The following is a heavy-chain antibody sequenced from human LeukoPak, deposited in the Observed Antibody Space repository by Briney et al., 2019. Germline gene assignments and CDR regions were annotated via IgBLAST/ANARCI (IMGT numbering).Heavy chain of an antibody. J-gene: IGHJ4*02. D-gene: IGHD6-6*01. V-gene: IGHV4-34*11. Sequence: SETLSLTCAVYGGSFSGYYWSWIRQPPGKGLEWIGYIYYSGSTNYNPSLKSRVTISVDTSKNQFSLKLSSVTAADTAVYHCTRTDSSSAIDYWGQGTLVAVSS. CDR2: IYYSGST. CDR1: GGSFSGYY. CDR3: TRTDSSSAIDY.